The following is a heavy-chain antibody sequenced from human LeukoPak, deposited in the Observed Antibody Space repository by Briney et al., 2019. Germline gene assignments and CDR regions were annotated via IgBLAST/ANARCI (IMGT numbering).Heavy chain of an antibody. D-gene: IGHD3-3*01. V-gene: IGHV1-2*06. Sequence: GASVKVSCKASGYTFTGYYMHWMQQAPGQGLEWMGRINPNSGGTNYAQKLQGRVTMTRDTSISTAYMELSRLRSDDTAVYYCAREAIYFWSGYYQPLKYFQHWGQGTLVTVSS. CDR2: INPNSGGT. J-gene: IGHJ1*01. CDR1: GYTFTGYY. CDR3: AREAIYFWSGYYQPLKYFQH.